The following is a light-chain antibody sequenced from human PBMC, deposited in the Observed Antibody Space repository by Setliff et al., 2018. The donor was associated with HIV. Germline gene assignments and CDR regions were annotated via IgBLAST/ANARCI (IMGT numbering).Light chain of an antibody. CDR2: SNN. Sequence: QSVLAQPPSASGTPGQRVTISCSGSSSDIASNTVSWYQQLPGTPPKLLIYSNNQRPSGVPDRFSGSKSGTSASLTISGLQAEDEADYYCCSYAGTYTLYVFGTGTKGTVL. CDR1: SSDIASNT. CDR3: CSYAGTYTLYV. V-gene: IGLV1-44*01. J-gene: IGLJ1*01.